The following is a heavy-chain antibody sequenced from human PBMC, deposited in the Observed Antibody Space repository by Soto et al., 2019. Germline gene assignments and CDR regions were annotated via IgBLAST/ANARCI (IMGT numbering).Heavy chain of an antibody. CDR1: GYTFTSYA. Sequence: QVQLVQSGAEVKKPGASVKVSCKASGYTFTSYAMHWVRQAPGQRLEWMGWINAGNGNTKYSQKFQGRVTITRDTSASTDYMELSSLRSDDTAVYYCARVPGYSIGDLWGRGTLVTVSS. D-gene: IGHD2-21*01. CDR3: ARVPGYSIGDL. J-gene: IGHJ2*01. CDR2: INAGNGNT. V-gene: IGHV1-3*01.